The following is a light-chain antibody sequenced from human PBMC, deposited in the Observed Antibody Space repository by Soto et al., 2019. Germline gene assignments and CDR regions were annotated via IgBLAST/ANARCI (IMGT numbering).Light chain of an antibody. CDR3: AGWDDSLNGYV. J-gene: IGLJ1*01. CDR1: SSNIGSNA. Sequence: QSVLTQPPSASGTPGQRVTISCSGSSSNIGSNAVNWYQQLPGTAPKLLIYSNNQRPSGVPDRFSGSKSGTSASLAISGLQSEDDADYYCAGWDDSLNGYVFGTGTKLTVL. V-gene: IGLV1-44*01. CDR2: SNN.